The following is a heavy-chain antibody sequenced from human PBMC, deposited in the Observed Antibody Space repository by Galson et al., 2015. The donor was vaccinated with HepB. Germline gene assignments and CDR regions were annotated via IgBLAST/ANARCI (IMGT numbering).Heavy chain of an antibody. CDR1: GFTFSDYA. CDR2: ITRSGDAK. Sequence: SLRLSCAVSGFTFSDYAMTWVHQAPGKDLEWVSLITRSGDAKYYTDSVKGRFTVSRDNSNNTLFLDMYSLRAEDTAIYYCVTDRLRTTSPVPIVWGQGTLVSVSS. CDR3: VTDRLRTTSPVPIV. J-gene: IGHJ4*02. V-gene: IGHV3-23*01. D-gene: IGHD1-1*01.